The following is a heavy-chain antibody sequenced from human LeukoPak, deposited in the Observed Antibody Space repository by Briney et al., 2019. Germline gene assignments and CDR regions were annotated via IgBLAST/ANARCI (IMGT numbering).Heavy chain of an antibody. Sequence: GGSLRLSCAASGFAFSSYGMHWVRQAPGKGLEWVAVISQDGSTIYYADSVRGRFSISRDNSQNTLYLQMNSLTADDSTLYHCAREALSAAYFDYWGQGTLVTVSS. V-gene: IGHV3-30*19. D-gene: IGHD2-15*01. CDR3: AREALSAAYFDY. J-gene: IGHJ4*02. CDR1: GFAFSSYG. CDR2: ISQDGSTI.